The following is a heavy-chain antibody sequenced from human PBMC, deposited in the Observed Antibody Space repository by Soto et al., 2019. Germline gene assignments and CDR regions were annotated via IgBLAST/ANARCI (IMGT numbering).Heavy chain of an antibody. CDR2: ISSSGSTI. J-gene: IGHJ4*02. D-gene: IGHD2-8*01. Sequence: GGPLRLSCAVSGLTFSNFGMVWVRQAPGKGQEWISYISSSGSTIHDAAYVKGRFSISRDNAKKSLFLQMNSLRAEDMAVYYCVREAACSNGLCQFDYWGRGTLVTVSS. CDR1: GLTFSNFG. V-gene: IGHV3-48*04. CDR3: VREAACSNGLCQFDY.